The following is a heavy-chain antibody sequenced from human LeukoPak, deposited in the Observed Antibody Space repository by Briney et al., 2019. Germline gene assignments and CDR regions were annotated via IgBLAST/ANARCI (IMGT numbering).Heavy chain of an antibody. CDR2: ISGSGGST. D-gene: IGHD5-12*01. CDR1: GFTFSSYA. J-gene: IGHJ4*02. V-gene: IGHV3-23*01. Sequence: GGSLRLSCAASGFTFSSYAMSWVRQAPGKGLEWVSAISGSGGSTYYADSVKGRFTISRDNSKNTLYLQMNSLRAEDTAVYYCAKAPYDIVATRIDYWGQGTLVTVSS. CDR3: AKAPYDIVATRIDY.